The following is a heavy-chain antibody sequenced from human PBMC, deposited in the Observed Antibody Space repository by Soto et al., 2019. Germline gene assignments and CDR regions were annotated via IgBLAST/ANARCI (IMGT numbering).Heavy chain of an antibody. CDR1: GYTLTELS. Sequence: ASVKVSCKVSGYTLTELSMHWVRQAPGKGLEWMGGFDPEDGETIYAQKFQGRVTMTEDTSTDTAYMELSSLRSEDTAVYYCATESRRGVVPAAIADYWGQGTLVTVSS. V-gene: IGHV1-24*01. D-gene: IGHD2-2*02. CDR3: ATESRRGVVPAAIADY. CDR2: FDPEDGET. J-gene: IGHJ4*02.